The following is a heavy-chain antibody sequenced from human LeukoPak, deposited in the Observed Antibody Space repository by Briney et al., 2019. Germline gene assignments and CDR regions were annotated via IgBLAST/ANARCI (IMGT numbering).Heavy chain of an antibody. D-gene: IGHD3-22*01. V-gene: IGHV3-21*01. CDR2: ISSSSSYI. CDR1: GFTFSSYS. J-gene: IGHJ4*02. CDR3: VRDRGAYYYETGY. Sequence: GGSLRLSCAASGFTFSSYSMNWVRQAPGKGLGWVSSISSSSSYIYYADSVKGRFTISRDNAKNSLYLQMNSLRAEDTAVYYCVRDRGAYYYETGYWGQGILVTVSS.